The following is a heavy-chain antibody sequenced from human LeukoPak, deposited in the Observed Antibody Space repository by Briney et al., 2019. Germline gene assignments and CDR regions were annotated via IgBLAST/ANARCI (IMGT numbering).Heavy chain of an antibody. D-gene: IGHD3-10*01. CDR2: IYFSGST. J-gene: IGHJ4*02. CDR3: AREDYGSGTPPGFDY. V-gene: IGHV4-59*01. CDR1: GGSISSFY. Sequence: SETLSLTCAVSGGSISSFYWGWLRQPPGKRLEWIGHIYFSGSTNYNPSLKSRLTISVDTSKNQISLKLSTLTAADTGAYYCAREDYGSGTPPGFDYLGQGTLVIVSS.